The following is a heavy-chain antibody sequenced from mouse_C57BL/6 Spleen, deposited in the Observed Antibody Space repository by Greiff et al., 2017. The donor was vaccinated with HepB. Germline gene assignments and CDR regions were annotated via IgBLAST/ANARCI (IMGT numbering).Heavy chain of an antibody. V-gene: IGHV1-81*01. Sequence: VQLVESGAELARPGASVKLSCKASGYTFTSYGISWVKQRTGQGLEWIGEIYPRSGNTYYNEKFKGKATLTADKSSSTAYMELRSLTSEDSAVYFCAAHYGSSYNWYFDVWGTGTTVTVSS. D-gene: IGHD1-1*01. CDR3: AAHYGSSYNWYFDV. J-gene: IGHJ1*03. CDR1: GYTFTSYG. CDR2: IYPRSGNT.